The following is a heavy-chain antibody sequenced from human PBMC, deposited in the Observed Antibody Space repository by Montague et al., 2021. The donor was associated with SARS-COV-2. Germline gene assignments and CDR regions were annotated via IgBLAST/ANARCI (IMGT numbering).Heavy chain of an antibody. J-gene: IGHJ4*02. CDR1: GFSLISDGVG. D-gene: IGHD6-6*01. Sequence: PALVKPTQTLMLTCTFSGFSLISDGVGVGWIRQPPGKALEWLALIFWNDDKRYNSSLKNRLTVTKDTSKNQVVLTMTNMDPLDTGTYYCALSLLFSSLGDLDSWGQGTLVTVAS. CDR3: ALSLLFSSLGDLDS. V-gene: IGHV2-5*01. CDR2: IFWNDDK.